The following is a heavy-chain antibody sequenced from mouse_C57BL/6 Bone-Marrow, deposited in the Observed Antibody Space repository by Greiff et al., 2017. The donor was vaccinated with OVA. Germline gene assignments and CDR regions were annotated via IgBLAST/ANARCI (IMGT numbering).Heavy chain of an antibody. V-gene: IGHV1-42*01. CDR1: GYSFTGYY. J-gene: IGHJ3*01. CDR2: INPSTGGT. CDR3: ARGGTSPFAY. D-gene: IGHD4-1*01. Sequence: DVQLQESGPELVKPGASVKISCKASGYSFTGYYMNWVKQSPEKSLEWIGEINPSTGGTTYNQKFKAKATLTVDKSSSTAYMQLKSLTSEDSAVYYCARGGTSPFAYWGQETLVTVSA.